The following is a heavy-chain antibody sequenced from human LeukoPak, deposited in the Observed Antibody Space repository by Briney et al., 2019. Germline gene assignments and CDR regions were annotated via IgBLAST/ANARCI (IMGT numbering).Heavy chain of an antibody. J-gene: IGHJ4*02. CDR1: GFTFSDYY. V-gene: IGHV3-11*01. D-gene: IGHD3-10*01. CDR2: ISSGGSTI. Sequence: GGSLRLSCAASGFTFSDYYMSWIRQAPGKGLEWVSYISSGGSTIYYADSVKGRFTISRDNAKNSLYLQMNSLRAEDTAVYYCARDRMELLTDYWGLGTLVTVSS. CDR3: ARDRMELLTDY.